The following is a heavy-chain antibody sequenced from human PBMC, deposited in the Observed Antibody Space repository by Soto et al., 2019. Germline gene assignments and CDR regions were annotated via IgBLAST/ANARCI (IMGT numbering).Heavy chain of an antibody. V-gene: IGHV1-69*01. Sequence: QVQLVQSGAEVKKPGSSVRVSCKASGGTVSSFAISWVRQAPGQGLEWMGGIVPILGTAYYAQNFQGRVTITADESTNTAFMEPTGLRSEDTAVYYCARGGYSSSWRFDYWGQGTLVTVSS. CDR1: GGTVSSFA. D-gene: IGHD6-13*01. CDR3: ARGGYSSSWRFDY. J-gene: IGHJ4*02. CDR2: IVPILGTA.